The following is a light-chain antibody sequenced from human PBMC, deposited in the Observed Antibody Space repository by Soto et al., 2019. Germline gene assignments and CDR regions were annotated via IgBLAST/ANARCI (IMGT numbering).Light chain of an antibody. V-gene: IGLV3-21*02. Sequence: SYALTQPPSESVAPGETARITCGGNNIGSKSVHWYQQKAGQAPVLVVYDDSDRPPGIAERFAGSNSGNTATLTISRVEAGDEADYFCQVWDSSSDHFVFGTGTKVTVL. CDR1: NIGSKS. CDR2: DDS. CDR3: QVWDSSSDHFV. J-gene: IGLJ1*01.